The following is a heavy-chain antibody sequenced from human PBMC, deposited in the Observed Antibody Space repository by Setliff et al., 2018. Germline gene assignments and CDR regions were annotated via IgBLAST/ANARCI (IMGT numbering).Heavy chain of an antibody. CDR3: ARYDSSGYSENYYFDY. CDR1: GGSISSSSYY. CDR2: IYIGGSA. J-gene: IGHJ4*02. V-gene: IGHV4-61*05. D-gene: IGHD3-22*01. Sequence: SETLSLTCTVSGGSISSSSYYWSWIRQPPGKGLEWIGHIYIGGSANYNPSLKSRVTMSIDTSKNQFSLKLNSVTAADTAIYYCARYDSSGYSENYYFDYWGQGTLVTVSS.